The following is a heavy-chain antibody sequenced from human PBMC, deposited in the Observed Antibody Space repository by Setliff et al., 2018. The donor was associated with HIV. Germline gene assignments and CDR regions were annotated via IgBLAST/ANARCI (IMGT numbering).Heavy chain of an antibody. CDR3: AKSFNSGPTNWNIDV. J-gene: IGHJ6*03. CDR2: IYSGGST. D-gene: IGHD1-20*01. V-gene: IGHV3-66*02. CDR1: GGSFSGYY. Sequence: PSETLSLTCAVYGGSFSGYYWSWVRQAPGKGLEWVSVIYSGGSTYYADSVKGRFTISRDNSKNTLYLQMNSLRSEDTAVYFCAKSFNSGPTNWNIDVWGTGTTVTVSS.